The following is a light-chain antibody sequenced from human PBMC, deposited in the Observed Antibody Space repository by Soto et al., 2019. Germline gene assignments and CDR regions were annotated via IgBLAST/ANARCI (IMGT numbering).Light chain of an antibody. Sequence: QAVVTQPPSASGTPGQRVTISCSGSYSNIGTNTVNWYQQLPGTAPKLLIYSNNQRPSGVPDRFSGSKSGTSASLAISGLQSEDEADYYCATWDDSLNGRWVFGGGTKVTVL. CDR2: SNN. V-gene: IGLV1-44*01. CDR3: ATWDDSLNGRWV. CDR1: YSNIGTNT. J-gene: IGLJ3*02.